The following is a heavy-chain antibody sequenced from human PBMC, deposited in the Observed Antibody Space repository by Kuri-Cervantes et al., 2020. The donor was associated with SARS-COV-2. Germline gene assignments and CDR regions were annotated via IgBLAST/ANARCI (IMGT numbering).Heavy chain of an antibody. CDR1: GFTFSSYS. V-gene: IGHV3-21*01. CDR3: AKDQHGIVVVVAAIDY. Sequence: GESLKISCAASGFTFSSYSMNWVRQAPGKGLEWVSSISSSSSYIYYADSVKGRFTISRDNSKNTLYLQMNSLRAEDTAVYYCAKDQHGIVVVVAAIDYWGQGTLVTVSS. D-gene: IGHD2-15*01. CDR2: ISSSSSYI. J-gene: IGHJ4*02.